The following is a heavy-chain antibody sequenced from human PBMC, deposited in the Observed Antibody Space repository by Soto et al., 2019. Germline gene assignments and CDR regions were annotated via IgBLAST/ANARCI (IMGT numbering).Heavy chain of an antibody. Sequence: PGGSLRLSCAASGFTFSTYAMHWVRQAPGKGLEWVALISYDGSNKYYADSVKGRFTISRDNSKNTLYLQMNSLRAEDTAVYYCASQVPTHSSRWYYFDYWGRGTLVTVSS. D-gene: IGHD6-13*01. CDR1: GFTFSTYA. CDR3: ASQVPTHSSRWYYFDY. J-gene: IGHJ4*02. V-gene: IGHV3-30-3*01. CDR2: ISYDGSNK.